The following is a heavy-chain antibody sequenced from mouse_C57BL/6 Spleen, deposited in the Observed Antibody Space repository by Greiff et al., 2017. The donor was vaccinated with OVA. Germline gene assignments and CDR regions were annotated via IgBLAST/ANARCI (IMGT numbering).Heavy chain of an antibody. CDR2: INPGSGGT. D-gene: IGHD2-1*01. CDR1: GYAFTNYL. CDR3: ASTMESAWFAY. Sequence: QVQLQQSGAELVRPGTSVKVSCKASGYAFTNYLIEWVKQRPGQGLEWIGVINPGSGGTNYNEKFKGKATLTADKSSSTAYMQLISLTSEDSAVYFCASTMESAWFAYWGQGTLVTVSA. V-gene: IGHV1-54*01. J-gene: IGHJ3*01.